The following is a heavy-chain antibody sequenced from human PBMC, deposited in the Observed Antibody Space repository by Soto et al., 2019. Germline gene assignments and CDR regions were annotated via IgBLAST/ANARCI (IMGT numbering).Heavy chain of an antibody. J-gene: IGHJ4*02. Sequence: EVQLVESGGGFVQPGGSLRLSCAASGFTFSNYWMSWVRQAPGKGLEWVANIKVDGSEKYYVDSVKGRFTISRDKAKNSMYLQMNSLRAVDTAVYYCAGVAVRGQGTVVTVSS. D-gene: IGHD6-19*01. V-gene: IGHV3-7*05. CDR2: IKVDGSEK. CDR3: AGVAV. CDR1: GFTFSNYW.